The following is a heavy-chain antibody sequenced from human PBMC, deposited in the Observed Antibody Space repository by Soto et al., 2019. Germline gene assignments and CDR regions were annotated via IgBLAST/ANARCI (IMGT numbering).Heavy chain of an antibody. D-gene: IGHD3-16*01. Sequence: PGESLKISGKGSGYSFSTHWVGWVRQMPGKGLEWMGIIYPGDSDARYSPSFKGQVTISVDESTTTAFLQWSSLKASDTAMYFCXRSQFDYVWWTSGYFDSWGQGTLVTVSS. CDR2: IYPGDSDA. CDR3: XRSQFDYVWWTSGYFDS. J-gene: IGHJ4*02. CDR1: GYSFSTHW. V-gene: IGHV5-51*01.